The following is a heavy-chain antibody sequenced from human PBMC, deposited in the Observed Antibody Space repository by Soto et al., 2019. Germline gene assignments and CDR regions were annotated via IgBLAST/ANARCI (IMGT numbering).Heavy chain of an antibody. CDR3: ARGPDDSDVPRWDH. D-gene: IGHD4-17*01. CDR1: GYNFNQYY. V-gene: IGHV1-46*02. Sequence: QVQLVQSGPEVRKPGASVRLSCATSGYNFNQYYIHWVRQAPGQGLEWMGIINLRGDTTEYAHKCRGRVTVTGDTSTRTAYMELSSLRSEDTAVYFCARGPDDSDVPRWDHWGQGTLITVSS. J-gene: IGHJ4*02. CDR2: INLRGDTT.